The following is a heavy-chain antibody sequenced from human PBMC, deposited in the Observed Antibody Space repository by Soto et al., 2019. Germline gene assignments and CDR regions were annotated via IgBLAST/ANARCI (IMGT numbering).Heavy chain of an antibody. D-gene: IGHD3-16*01. J-gene: IGHJ6*02. V-gene: IGHV1-18*01. CDR3: ARGGYYDNTWGKLSHYGLDV. CDR2: ISPYNDYT. CDR1: GYTFIRYG. Sequence: QVQLVQSAGEVKKPGASVKVSCKASGYTFIRYGITWVRQAPGQGLEWMGWISPYNDYTIYAQKLQGRVPMPTDTPTRTVYLDLRSLKSDDTAVYYCARGGYYDNTWGKLSHYGLDVWGQGTSVTVSS.